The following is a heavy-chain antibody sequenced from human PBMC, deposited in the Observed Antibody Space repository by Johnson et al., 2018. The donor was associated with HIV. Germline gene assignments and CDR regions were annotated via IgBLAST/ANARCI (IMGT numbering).Heavy chain of an antibody. CDR3: ARGDGYRRAFDI. CDR1: GFTFSDFR. J-gene: IGHJ3*02. Sequence: VQLVESGGGLVQPGGSLRLSCTASGFTFSDFRMSWVRQAPGRGLEWVTNINVDGREKYYVDSVEGRFTISRDNAKNSLYLQMNSLRAEDTAVYYCARGDGYRRAFDIWGQGTMVTVSS. CDR2: INVDGREK. V-gene: IGHV3-7*01. D-gene: IGHD1-1*01.